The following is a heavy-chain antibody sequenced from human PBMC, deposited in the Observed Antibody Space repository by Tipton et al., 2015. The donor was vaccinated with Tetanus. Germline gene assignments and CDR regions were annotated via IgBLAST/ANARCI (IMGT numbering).Heavy chain of an antibody. Sequence: VQLVQSGADVKKPGEPLKISCQISGYNFSHYSIGWVRQMPGKGLEWVGIIDPRDSEARYGPSFQGQVIISADKSISTTFLQWGSLTASDTAIYYCARRRSAVLSGGYHWYFDLWGPGTMVTVSS. V-gene: IGHV5-51*01. CDR2: IDPRDSEA. D-gene: IGHD3-3*01. CDR3: ARRRSAVLSGGYHWYFDL. CDR1: GYNFSHYS. J-gene: IGHJ2*01.